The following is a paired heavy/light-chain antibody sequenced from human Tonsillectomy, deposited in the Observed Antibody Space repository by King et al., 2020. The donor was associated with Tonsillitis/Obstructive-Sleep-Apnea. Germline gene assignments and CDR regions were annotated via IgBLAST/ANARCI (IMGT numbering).Heavy chain of an antibody. J-gene: IGHJ6*04. CDR2: IFYSGIT. V-gene: IGHV4-59*11. CDR1: GDSMSHHY. Sequence: QVRLQESGPGLVEPSETLSLTCTVSGDSMSHHYWSWIRQPPGKGLEWIGDIFYSGITTYNPSLERRVTVSLDMSRNQFSLKLRSVTAADSAVYYCARDKNGLRAYYYIDVWGKGTRVTVSS. CDR3: ARDKNGLRAYYYIDV. D-gene: IGHD3-10*01.
Light chain of an antibody. CDR3: QHRGT. CDR1: QNVRIN. CDR2: AAS. Sequence: EVVLSQSPAALSASPGQMATLSCRASQNVRINLAWYQQKPGQPPRLLIYAASTRAPGISARFTGSGSGTDFTLTISSLQSEDFAVYYCQHRGTFGQGTQVDI. J-gene: IGKJ1*01. V-gene: IGKV3D-15*01.